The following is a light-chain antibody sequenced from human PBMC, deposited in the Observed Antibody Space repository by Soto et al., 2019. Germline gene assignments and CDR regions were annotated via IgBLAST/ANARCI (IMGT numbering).Light chain of an antibody. CDR1: QSVRSN. Sequence: EIVLTQSPATLSSSPGEIATLTFRASQSVRSNLAWYQQKPGQAPRLLIYSASTRATGIPARFSGSGSGTEFTLSIGSLQSEDFAIYYCQQYNTWPPTFGQGTKVDIK. J-gene: IGKJ1*01. V-gene: IGKV3-15*01. CDR3: QQYNTWPPT. CDR2: SAS.